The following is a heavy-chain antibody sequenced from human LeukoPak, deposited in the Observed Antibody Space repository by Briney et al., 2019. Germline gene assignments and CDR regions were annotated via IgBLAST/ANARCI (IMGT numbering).Heavy chain of an antibody. J-gene: IGHJ4*02. CDR1: GFSLSTSRVG. Sequence: SGPTLVKPTETLTLTCTLSGFSLSTSRVGVGWMRQSPGKALEWLTLIYWDDDTRYRPSLRGRLAVTKDASKNQVLLTMANVDPADTGTYYCAHRPGMGAHRFDVWGQGILVTVSS. CDR3: AHRPGMGAHRFDV. D-gene: IGHD1-26*01. CDR2: IYWDDDT. V-gene: IGHV2-5*02.